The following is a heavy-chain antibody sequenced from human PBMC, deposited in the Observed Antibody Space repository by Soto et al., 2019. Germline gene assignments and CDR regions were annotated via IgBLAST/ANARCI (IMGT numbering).Heavy chain of an antibody. CDR3: AREERYSNNGWFDP. CDR1: GYTFTGYY. D-gene: IGHD6-13*01. CDR2: INPNSGGT. J-gene: IGHJ5*02. V-gene: IGHV1-2*04. Sequence: QVQLVQSGAEVKKPGASVKVSCKASGYTFTGYYMHWVRQAPGQGLEWMGWINPNSGGTNYAQKFQGWVTMTRHTSISTAYMELGRLRSDDTAVYYCAREERYSNNGWFDPWGQGTLVTVSS.